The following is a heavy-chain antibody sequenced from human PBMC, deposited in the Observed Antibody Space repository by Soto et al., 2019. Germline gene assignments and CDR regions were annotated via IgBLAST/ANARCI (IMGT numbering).Heavy chain of an antibody. CDR3: ARGPTFYDSSGYYTPGAFDI. D-gene: IGHD3-22*01. CDR1: GFTFSSYD. CDR2: IGTAGDT. Sequence: EVQLVESGGGLVQPGGSLRLSCAASGFTFSSYDMHWVRQATGKGLEWVSAIGTAGDTYYPGSVKGRFTISRENAKNSLYLQMNSLRAGDTAVYYCARGPTFYDSSGYYTPGAFDIWGQGTMVTVSS. V-gene: IGHV3-13*01. J-gene: IGHJ3*02.